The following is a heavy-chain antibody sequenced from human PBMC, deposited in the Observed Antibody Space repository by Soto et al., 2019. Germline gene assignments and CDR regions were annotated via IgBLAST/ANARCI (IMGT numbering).Heavy chain of an antibody. CDR3: AKVDSPRYDSSGYYYYYYGMDV. CDR2: ISGSGGST. V-gene: IGHV3-23*01. CDR1: GFTFSSYA. Sequence: RLSCAASGFTFSSYAMSWVRQAPGKGLEWVSAISGSGGSTYYADSVKGRFTISRDNSKNTLYLQMNSLRAEDTAVYYCAKVDSPRYDSSGYYYYYYGMDVWGQGTTVTVSS. J-gene: IGHJ6*02. D-gene: IGHD3-22*01.